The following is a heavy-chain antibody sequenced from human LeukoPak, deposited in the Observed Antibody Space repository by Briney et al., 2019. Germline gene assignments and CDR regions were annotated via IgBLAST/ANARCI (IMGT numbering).Heavy chain of an antibody. Sequence: ASVKVSCKASGYTFTSYYMHWVRQAPGQGLEWMGIINPSGGSTSYAQKFQGRVTMTRNMSTSTVYMELSRLRSDDTAVYYCARVGEAYSYDAFFDYWGQGTLVTVSS. CDR2: INPSGGST. CDR1: GYTFTSYY. CDR3: ARVGEAYSYDAFFDY. D-gene: IGHD5-12*01. J-gene: IGHJ4*02. V-gene: IGHV1-46*01.